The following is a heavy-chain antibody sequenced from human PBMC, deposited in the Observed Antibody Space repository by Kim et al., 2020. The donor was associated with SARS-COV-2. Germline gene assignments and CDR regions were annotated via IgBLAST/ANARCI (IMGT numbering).Heavy chain of an antibody. D-gene: IGHD3-3*01. CDR1: GYTFTGYY. CDR2: INPNSGGT. Sequence: ASVKVSCKASGYTFTGYYMHWVRQAPGQGLEWMGRINPNSGGTNYAQKFQGRVTMTRDTSISTAYMELSRLRSDDTVVYYCARGGEIRGSYYDFWSGYYTRSYFDYWGQGTLVTVSS. V-gene: IGHV1-2*05. J-gene: IGHJ4*02. CDR3: ARGGEIRGSYYDFWSGYYTRSYFDY.